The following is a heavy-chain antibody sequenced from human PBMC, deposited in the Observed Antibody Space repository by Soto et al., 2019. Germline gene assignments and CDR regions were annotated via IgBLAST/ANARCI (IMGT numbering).Heavy chain of an antibody. J-gene: IGHJ6*02. CDR3: ARVLFYGSGSYYPDYYYGMDV. CDR1: GGSISSYY. CDR2: IYTSGST. Sequence: PSETLSLTCTVSGGSISSYYWSWIRQPAGKGLEWIGRIYTSGSTNYNPSLKSRVTMLVDTSKNQFSLKLSSVTAADTAVYYCARVLFYGSGSYYPDYYYGMDVWGQGTTVTVSS. V-gene: IGHV4-4*07. D-gene: IGHD3-10*01.